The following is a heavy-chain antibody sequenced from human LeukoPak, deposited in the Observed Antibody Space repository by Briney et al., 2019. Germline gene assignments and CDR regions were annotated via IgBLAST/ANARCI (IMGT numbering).Heavy chain of an antibody. Sequence: GGSLRLSCAASGFTFSTYGIHWVRQAPGKGLEWVAVIWYDGSSKYSADSVKGRFTFTRDNSKNTLYLQMNSLRAEDTAVYYCARDRGGSHYFDYWGQGTLVTVSS. J-gene: IGHJ4*02. CDR2: IWYDGSSK. V-gene: IGHV3-33*01. CDR1: GFTFSTYG. CDR3: ARDRGGSHYFDY. D-gene: IGHD1-26*01.